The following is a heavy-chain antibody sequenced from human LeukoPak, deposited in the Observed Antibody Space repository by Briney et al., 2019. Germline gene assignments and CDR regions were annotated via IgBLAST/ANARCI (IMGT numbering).Heavy chain of an antibody. CDR1: GGSISSYY. D-gene: IGHD2-2*01. CDR3: ARGREGYCSSTSCYLYFDY. J-gene: IGHJ4*02. CDR2: IYYSGST. V-gene: IGHV4-59*01. Sequence: PSETLSLTCTVSGGSISSYYWIWIRQPPGKGPEWIGYIYYSGSTNYNPSLKSRVTISVDTSKNQFSLKLSSVTAADTAVYYCARGREGYCSSTSCYLYFDYWGQGTLVTVSS.